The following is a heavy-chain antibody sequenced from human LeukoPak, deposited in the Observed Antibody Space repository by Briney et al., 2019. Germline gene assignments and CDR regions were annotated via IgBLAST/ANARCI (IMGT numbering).Heavy chain of an antibody. CDR1: GFTFSSYG. D-gene: IGHD3-22*01. CDR3: AKHVNYYDSSGYSYFDY. CDR2: ISYDGSNK. J-gene: IGHJ4*02. V-gene: IGHV3-30*18. Sequence: GGSLRLSCAASGFTFSSYGMHWVRQAPGKGLEWVAAISYDGSNKYYADSVKGRFTISRDKSKNTLYLQMNSLRAEDTAVYYCAKHVNYYDSSGYSYFDYWGQGTLVTVSS.